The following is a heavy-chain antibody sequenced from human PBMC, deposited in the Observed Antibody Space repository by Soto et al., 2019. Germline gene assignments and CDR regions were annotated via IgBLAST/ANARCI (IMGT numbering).Heavy chain of an antibody. V-gene: IGHV3-30-3*01. J-gene: IGHJ6*02. CDR2: ISYDGSNK. D-gene: IGHD3-3*01. CDR1: GFTFSSDA. Sequence: GGALRLSCAAAGFTFSSDAIRLLRQAPGKVLEWGAVISYDGSNKYDADSVKSRFTISSDNSKNTHYLQRNSLRAEDTAVYYWARDEQEYYDFWSGYYHGMDVWGQGTMVTVSS. CDR3: ARDEQEYYDFWSGYYHGMDV.